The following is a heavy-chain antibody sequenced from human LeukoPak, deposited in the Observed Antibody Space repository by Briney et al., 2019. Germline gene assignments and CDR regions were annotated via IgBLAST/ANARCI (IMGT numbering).Heavy chain of an antibody. CDR3: ARGGYYASDY. Sequence: GGSLRLSCAASGFTFNDYNMNWVRQAPGKGLEWVANIKQDGSEKYYVDSVKGRFTISRDNAQNSLYLQMNSLRAEDTAVYYCARGGYYASDYWGQGTLVTVSS. V-gene: IGHV3-7*01. CDR2: IKQDGSEK. J-gene: IGHJ4*02. D-gene: IGHD3-3*01. CDR1: GFTFNDYN.